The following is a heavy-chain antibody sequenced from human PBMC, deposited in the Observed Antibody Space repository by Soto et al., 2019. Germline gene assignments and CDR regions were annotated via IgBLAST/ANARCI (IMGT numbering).Heavy chain of an antibody. Sequence: RASVKVSCKASGNTVPNYAIHWVRQAPGQRLEWMGWINGGNGNTYYSEHFQGRVTFTRDTSAGTVYMQLSSLTSEDTAVYYCATPQDYDGCLDSWGQGTLVTVSS. CDR3: ATPQDYDGCLDS. J-gene: IGHJ4*02. V-gene: IGHV1-3*01. CDR2: INGGNGNT. CDR1: GNTVPNYA. D-gene: IGHD3-22*01.